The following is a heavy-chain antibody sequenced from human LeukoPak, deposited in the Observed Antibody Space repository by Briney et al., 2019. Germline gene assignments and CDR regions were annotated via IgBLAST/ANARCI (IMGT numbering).Heavy chain of an antibody. CDR2: IKQDGSEK. J-gene: IGHJ4*02. Sequence: GSLRLSCAASGFTFGDTWMNWVRQVPGQGLEWVANIKQDGSEKFYVASVKGRFTISRDNSKNTLYLQMNSLRAEDTAVYYCAKDRGYSSGWPHDYWGQGTLVTVSS. V-gene: IGHV3-7*03. CDR3: AKDRGYSSGWPHDY. D-gene: IGHD6-19*01. CDR1: GFTFGDTW.